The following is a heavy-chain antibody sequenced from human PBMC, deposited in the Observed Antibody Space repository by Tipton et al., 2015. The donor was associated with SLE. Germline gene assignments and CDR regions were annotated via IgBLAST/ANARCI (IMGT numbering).Heavy chain of an antibody. J-gene: IGHJ5*02. CDR3: ARRGNASGGGFDP. CDR1: GGSISGYY. CDR2: IYHSGTT. Sequence: TLSLTCSVTGGSISGYYWSWIRQPPGKGLEWIGYIYHSGTTYYNPSLKTRVTISVDTSKIQFSLRLTSVTAADTAVYYCARRGNASGGGFDPWGQGILVTVSS. D-gene: IGHD4-23*01. V-gene: IGHV4-59*12.